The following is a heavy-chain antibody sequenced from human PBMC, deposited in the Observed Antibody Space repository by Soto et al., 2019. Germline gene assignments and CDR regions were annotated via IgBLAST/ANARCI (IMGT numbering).Heavy chain of an antibody. Sequence: QITLKESGPTLVRPTQTLTLTCAFSGFSLSTSGVGVGWIRQPPGKALEWLAVIYWDDSKHYSPSLRSRLTITIDTSTNQVVLTMTNMDPMDTGTYYCAHKGPEDWPLDYWGQGTLVTVSS. CDR1: GFSLSTSGVG. CDR3: AHKGPEDWPLDY. D-gene: IGHD3-9*01. V-gene: IGHV2-5*02. J-gene: IGHJ4*02. CDR2: IYWDDSK.